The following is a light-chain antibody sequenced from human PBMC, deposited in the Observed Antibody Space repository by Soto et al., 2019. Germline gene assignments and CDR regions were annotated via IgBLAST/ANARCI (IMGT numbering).Light chain of an antibody. J-gene: IGLJ2*01. V-gene: IGLV7-43*01. CDR1: TGAVTSGYY. CDR2: STS. Sequence: QTVVTQEPSLTVSPGGTVTLTCASSTGAVTSGYYPTWFQQKPGQAPRALLYSTSNTHSWTPARFSGSLLGGKAALTLSGVQHEDEAEYYCLLYYGGARVFGGGTKVTVL. CDR3: LLYYGGARV.